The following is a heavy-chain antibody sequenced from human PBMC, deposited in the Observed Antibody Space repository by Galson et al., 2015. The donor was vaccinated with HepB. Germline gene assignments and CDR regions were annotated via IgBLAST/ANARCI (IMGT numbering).Heavy chain of an antibody. CDR2: ISYDGSNK. CDR3: ARDEVLWFGDLDY. D-gene: IGHD3-10*01. CDR1: GFTFSSYA. V-gene: IGHV3-30-3*01. J-gene: IGHJ4*02. Sequence: SLRLSCAASGFTFSSYAMHWVRQAPGKGLEWVAVISYDGSNKYYADSVKGRFTIPRDNSKNTLYLQMNSLRAEDTAVYYCARDEVLWFGDLDYWGQGTLVTVSS.